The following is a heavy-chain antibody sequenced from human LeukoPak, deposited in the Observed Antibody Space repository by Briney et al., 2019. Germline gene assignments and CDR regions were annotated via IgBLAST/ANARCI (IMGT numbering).Heavy chain of an antibody. CDR1: GFTFSSYE. D-gene: IGHD6-19*01. V-gene: IGHV3-48*03. CDR3: ARDEGSGWSPGYYYYGMDV. CDR2: ISSSGSTI. Sequence: PGGPVSLSCAASGFTFSSYEMNWVRQAPGKGLEWVSYISSSGSTIYYADSVKGRFTISRDNAKNSLYLQMNSLRAEDTAVYYCARDEGSGWSPGYYYYGMDVWGKGTTVTVSS. J-gene: IGHJ6*04.